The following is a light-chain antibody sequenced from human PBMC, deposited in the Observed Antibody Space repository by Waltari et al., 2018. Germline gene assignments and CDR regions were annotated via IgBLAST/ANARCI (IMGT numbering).Light chain of an antibody. Sequence: DIQMTHSPSTLSASVGDRVTITCRASKSISSWLALYQQKPGKAPKLLICKGDSFESGFSARFSGSGYVTAFTFTISILQPDYFATYYCQQYKSYPRTSGQGTKLEIK. CDR1: KSISSW. CDR2: KGD. V-gene: IGKV1-5*03. J-gene: IGKJ2*02. CDR3: QQYKSYPRT.